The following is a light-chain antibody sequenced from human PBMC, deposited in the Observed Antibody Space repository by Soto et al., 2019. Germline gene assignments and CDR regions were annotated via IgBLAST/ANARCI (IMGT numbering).Light chain of an antibody. V-gene: IGKV3-11*01. CDR2: AAS. CDR3: QQCSDWPPIT. CDR1: QSISND. Sequence: EIVLTQSPVTLSLSPGERATLSCRASQSISNDLGWYQQRPGQPPRLLIYAASNRAPGIPARFSGSGSGIDFTLTISSLEPEDFAVYSCQQCSDWPPITFGQGTRLEIK. J-gene: IGKJ5*01.